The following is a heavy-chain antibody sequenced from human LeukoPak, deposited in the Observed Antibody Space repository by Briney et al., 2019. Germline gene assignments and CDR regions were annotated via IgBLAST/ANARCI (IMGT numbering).Heavy chain of an antibody. Sequence: GGSLRLSCTVPGLTLSNYIMHWVRQAPGKGLEWVANINQDGSEKDYVDSVKGRFTISRDNAKNSLYLQMNSLRAEDTAVYYCARARGSYDLDYWGQGTLVTVSS. D-gene: IGHD1-26*01. J-gene: IGHJ4*02. V-gene: IGHV3-7*04. CDR3: ARARGSYDLDY. CDR1: GLTLSNYI. CDR2: INQDGSEK.